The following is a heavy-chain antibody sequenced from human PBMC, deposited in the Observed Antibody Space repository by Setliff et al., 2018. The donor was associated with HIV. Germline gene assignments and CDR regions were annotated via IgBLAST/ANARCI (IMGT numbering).Heavy chain of an antibody. CDR1: GGSISSGSYY. V-gene: IGHV4-61*09. CDR2: IYTSGST. J-gene: IGHJ5*02. CDR3: AREGADSGSGSLSP. Sequence: SETLSLTCTVSGGSISSGSYYWSWIRQPAGKGLEWIGHIYTSGSTNYNPSLKSRVTISVDTSKNQFSLKLSSVTAADTAVYYCAREGADSGSGSLSPWGQGTLVTVSS. D-gene: IGHD3-10*01.